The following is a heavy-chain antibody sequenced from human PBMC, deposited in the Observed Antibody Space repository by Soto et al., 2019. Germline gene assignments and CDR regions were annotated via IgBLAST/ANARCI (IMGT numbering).Heavy chain of an antibody. D-gene: IGHD3-10*01. Sequence: QVQLVQSGAEVKKAGASVKVSCKASGYTFSSYGISWVRQAPGQGLEWMGWISDYNGNTHYAQKFQGRLIMTTDTSRRTAYMELRGLRSDDTPVYFCAREGYYSVSGTYPPPRHYGMDVWGQGTTVTVSS. CDR1: GYTFSSYG. V-gene: IGHV1-18*01. CDR3: AREGYYSVSGTYPPPRHYGMDV. J-gene: IGHJ6*02. CDR2: ISDYNGNT.